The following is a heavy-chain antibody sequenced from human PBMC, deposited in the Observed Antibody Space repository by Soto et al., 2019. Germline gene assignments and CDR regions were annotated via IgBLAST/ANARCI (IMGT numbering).Heavy chain of an antibody. CDR2: ISAYNGGT. D-gene: IGHD2-2*01. V-gene: IGHV1-18*01. CDR3: AKIGYESFSTFRRFDP. Sequence: ASVKVSCKASGYTFSTYGINWVRQAPGQGPEWMGWISAYNGGTNYAQKLQGRVTLTTDTSTSTAYMELRSLRSDDTAVYYCAKIGYESFSTFRRFDPWGQGTLVTVSS. CDR1: GYTFSTYG. J-gene: IGHJ5*02.